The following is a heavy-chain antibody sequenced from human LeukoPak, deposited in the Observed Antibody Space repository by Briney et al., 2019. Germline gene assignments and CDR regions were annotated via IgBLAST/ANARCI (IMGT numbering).Heavy chain of an antibody. V-gene: IGHV3-49*03. CDR2: IRGKAYGGTT. CDR1: GFTFGDYA. CDR3: TRTPLYCGGDCYPYYFDY. D-gene: IGHD2-21*02. Sequence: GGSLRLSCTASGFTFGDYAMSWFRQAPGKGLEWVGFIRGKAYGGTTEYAASVKGRFTISRDDSKSIAYLQMNSLKTEDTAVYYCTRTPLYCGGDCYPYYFDYWGQGTLVTVSS. J-gene: IGHJ4*02.